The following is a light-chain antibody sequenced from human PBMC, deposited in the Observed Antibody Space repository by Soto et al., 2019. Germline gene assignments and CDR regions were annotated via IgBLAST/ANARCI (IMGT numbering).Light chain of an antibody. CDR3: CSYAGSSTYVV. V-gene: IGLV2-23*01. CDR2: EDS. Sequence: QSALTQPASVSGSPGQSITISCTGTSSDVGSYNLVSWYQQHPGKAPKLIIYEDSKRPSGVSNRFSGSKSGNTASLKIFGLQAEDEADYYCCSYAGSSTYVVFGGGTKLTVL. J-gene: IGLJ2*01. CDR1: SSDVGSYNL.